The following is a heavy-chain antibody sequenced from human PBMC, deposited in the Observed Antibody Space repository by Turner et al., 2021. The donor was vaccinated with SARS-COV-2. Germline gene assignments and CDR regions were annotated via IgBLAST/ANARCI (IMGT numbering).Heavy chain of an antibody. CDR2: ISSSSSYI. J-gene: IGHJ5*02. CDR1: GFTFSSYS. CDR3: ARDCSIPSCEA. V-gene: IGHV3-21*01. D-gene: IGHD2-2*01. Sequence: EVQLVESGGGLVKPGGSLNLSCAASGFTFSSYSMIWVRQAPGKGMEWVSSISSSSSYIYYADSVKGRFTISRDNAKNSLYLQMNSLRAEDTAVYYCARDCSIPSCEAWGQGTLVTVSS.